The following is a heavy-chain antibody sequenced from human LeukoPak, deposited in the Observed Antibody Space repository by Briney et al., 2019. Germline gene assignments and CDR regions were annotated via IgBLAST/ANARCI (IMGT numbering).Heavy chain of an antibody. CDR3: AKTQGYYDA. D-gene: IGHD2-15*01. J-gene: IGHJ5*02. Sequence: PGGSLRLSCVASGFTFSNYAMSWVRQAPGKGLVLVSGIYGSDDKTVYGDAVKGRFTISRDNSKNTLYLQMNSLRADDTAVYYCAKTQGYYDAWGQGALVTVSS. V-gene: IGHV3-23*01. CDR2: IYGSDDKT. CDR1: GFTFSNYA.